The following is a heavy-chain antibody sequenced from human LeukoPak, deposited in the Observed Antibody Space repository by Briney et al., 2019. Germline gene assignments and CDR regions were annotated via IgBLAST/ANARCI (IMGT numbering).Heavy chain of an antibody. D-gene: IGHD1-1*01. V-gene: IGHV3-30*18. CDR2: ISYDGSNK. Sequence: PGGSLRLSCAASGFTFSSYGMHWVRQAPGKGLEWVAVISYDGSNKYYADSVKGRFTISRDNSKNTLYLQMNSLRAEDTAVYYCVKGGISRSHFDYWGQGTLVTVSS. CDR3: VKGGISRSHFDY. CDR1: GFTFSSYG. J-gene: IGHJ4*02.